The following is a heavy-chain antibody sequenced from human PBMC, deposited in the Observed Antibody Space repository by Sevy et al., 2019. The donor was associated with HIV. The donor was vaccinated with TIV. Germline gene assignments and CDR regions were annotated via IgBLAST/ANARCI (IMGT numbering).Heavy chain of an antibody. CDR2: IYHSGST. Sequence: SETLSLTCAVSDSSINNDYYWGWIRQPPGKGLEWIGSIYHSGSTYYKSSLQSRVTISIDASKNQFSLRLKYVTAADTAVYYCARHLRHLSYFDLWGRGTLVTVSS. J-gene: IGHJ2*01. CDR3: ARHLRHLSYFDL. V-gene: IGHV4-38-2*01. CDR1: DSSINNDYY. D-gene: IGHD3-3*02.